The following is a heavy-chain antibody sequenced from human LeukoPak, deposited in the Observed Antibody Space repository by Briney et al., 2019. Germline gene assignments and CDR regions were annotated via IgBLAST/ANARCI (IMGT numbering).Heavy chain of an antibody. Sequence: ASVTVSCKASGYTFTTYDINWVRQATGQGLEWMGWMNPNSGDTGYAQKFQGRVTMTRNTSISTAYMELSRLRSEDTAVYYCARGDNGYSSFLGDWGQGTMVTVSS. CDR3: ARGDNGYSSFLGD. J-gene: IGHJ3*01. CDR2: MNPNSGDT. D-gene: IGHD6-13*01. V-gene: IGHV1-8*01. CDR1: GYTFTTYD.